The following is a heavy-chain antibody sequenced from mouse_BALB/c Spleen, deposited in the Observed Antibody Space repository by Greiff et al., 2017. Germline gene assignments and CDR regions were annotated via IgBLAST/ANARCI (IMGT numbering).Heavy chain of an antibody. J-gene: IGHJ2*01. CDR3: ARDPGSYYFDY. CDR2: IYPGDGDT. CDR1: GYAFSSSW. Sequence: QVQLQQSGPELVKPGASVKISCKASGYAFSSSWMNWVKQRPGQGLEWIGRIYPGDGDTNYNGKFKGKATLTADKSSSTAYMQLSSLTSVDSAVYFCARDPGSYYFDYWGQGTTLTVSS. V-gene: IGHV1-82*01.